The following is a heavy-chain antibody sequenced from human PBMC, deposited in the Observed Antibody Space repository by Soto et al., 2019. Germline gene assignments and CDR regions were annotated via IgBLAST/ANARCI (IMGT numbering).Heavy chain of an antibody. V-gene: IGHV3-48*04. CDR2: ISSSSTTK. D-gene: IGHD2-8*01. J-gene: IGHJ4*02. CDR3: ARSLMVYAHIDY. CDR1: GFTFNSYS. Sequence: VGSLRLSCAASGFTFNSYSMNWVRQAPGKGLEGVSYISSSSTTKYYTDSVKGRFTISRDNAKNSLYLQMNSLRAEDTAVYYCARSLMVYAHIDYWGQGTLVTVSS.